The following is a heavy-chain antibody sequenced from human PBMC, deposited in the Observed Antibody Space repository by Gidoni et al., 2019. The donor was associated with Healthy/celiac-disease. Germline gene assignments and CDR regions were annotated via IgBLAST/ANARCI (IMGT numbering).Heavy chain of an antibody. J-gene: IGHJ4*02. V-gene: IGHV3-23*01. Sequence: VQLLESGGGLVQPGGSLRLSCAASGFTFCSYVMSWVRQASGKGVECVSAFSGSGGSTDYADSVKGRFTISRDNSKNALYLQINSVKAEDTAVYYCAKGGAYQPLHFDYWGQGTLVTVSS. CDR3: AKGGAYQPLHFDY. D-gene: IGHD2-2*01. CDR2: FSGSGGST. CDR1: GFTFCSYV.